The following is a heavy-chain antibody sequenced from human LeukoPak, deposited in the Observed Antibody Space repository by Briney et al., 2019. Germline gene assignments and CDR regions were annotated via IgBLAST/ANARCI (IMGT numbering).Heavy chain of an antibody. CDR3: AKDLEVVGYHDY. V-gene: IGHV4-34*10. CDR1: GGSFSYNY. Sequence: SETLSLTCAVHGGSFSYNYWTWIRQPPGKGLEWIGEINHSGSTNYNPSLKGRVTMSVDGAKNQFSLNLSSVTAEDTAVYYCAKDLEVVGYHDYWGQGTLVTVSS. J-gene: IGHJ4*02. CDR2: INHSGST. D-gene: IGHD5-12*01.